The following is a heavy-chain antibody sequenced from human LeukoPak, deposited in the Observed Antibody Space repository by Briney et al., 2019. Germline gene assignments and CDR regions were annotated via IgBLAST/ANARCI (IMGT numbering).Heavy chain of an antibody. CDR2: INPRGGST. CDR1: GYTFTSYY. D-gene: IGHD3-22*01. V-gene: IGHV1-46*01. Sequence: ASVKVSCKASGYTFTSYYMHWVRQAPGQGLEWMGIINPRGGSTSYAQKFQGRVTMTRDTSTSTVYMELSSLRSEDTAVYYCARDVGYYYDSSGSRFDYWGQGTLVTVSS. J-gene: IGHJ4*02. CDR3: ARDVGYYYDSSGSRFDY.